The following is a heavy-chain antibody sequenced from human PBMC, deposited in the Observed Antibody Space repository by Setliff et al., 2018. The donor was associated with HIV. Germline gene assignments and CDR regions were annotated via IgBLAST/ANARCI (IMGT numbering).Heavy chain of an antibody. Sequence: SETLSLTCTVSGGSISSNNYYWGWVRQPPGKGLEWIASIYYSGSTYYNPSLKSRVTISFDTSKNQFSLKLSSVTAADTAVYYCARGHDNKYYYFYYMDVWGKGTTVTVSS. CDR1: GGSISSNNYY. V-gene: IGHV4-39*07. D-gene: IGHD3-9*01. CDR2: IYYSGST. CDR3: ARGHDNKYYYFYYMDV. J-gene: IGHJ6*03.